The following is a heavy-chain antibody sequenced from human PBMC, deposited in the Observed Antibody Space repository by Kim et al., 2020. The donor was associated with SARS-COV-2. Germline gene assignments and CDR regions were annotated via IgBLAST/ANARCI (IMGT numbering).Heavy chain of an antibody. D-gene: IGHD2-15*01. Sequence: SETLSLTCAVYGGSFSGYYWSWIRQHPGKGLEWIGEINHSGSTNYNPSLKSRVTISVDTSKNPFSLKLSSVTAADTAVYYCARGVILGPYYYYGMDVWGQGTTVTVSS. CDR2: INHSGST. J-gene: IGHJ6*02. V-gene: IGHV4-34*01. CDR3: ARGVILGPYYYYGMDV. CDR1: GGSFSGYY.